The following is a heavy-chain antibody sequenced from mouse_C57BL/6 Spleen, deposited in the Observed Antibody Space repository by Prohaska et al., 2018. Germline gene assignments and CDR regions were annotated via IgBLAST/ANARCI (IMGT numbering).Heavy chain of an antibody. J-gene: IGHJ2*01. CDR3: ARDLGH. V-gene: IGHV1-52*01. Sequence: QVQLQQPGAELVRPRSSVRLSCKASGSTFTSHCMHLLKQWPIQGLEWIGNIDPSDSETQYNKKFKDKATLTVDKSSRTGYMQPSSMTSEDSAVYYCARDLGHWGQGTTLTVSS. CDR2: IDPSDSET. CDR1: GSTFTSHC.